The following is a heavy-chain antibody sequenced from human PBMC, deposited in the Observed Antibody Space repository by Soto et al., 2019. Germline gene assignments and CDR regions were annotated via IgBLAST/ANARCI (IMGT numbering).Heavy chain of an antibody. D-gene: IGHD1-26*01. CDR2: ISGSGGST. CDR3: AKGFVWELLES. J-gene: IGHJ5*02. CDR1: GFTFSSYA. V-gene: IGHV3-23*01. Sequence: GGSPRLSCAASGFTFSSYAMSWVRQAPGKGLEWVSAISGSGGSTYYADSVKGRFTISRDNSKNTLYLQMNSLRAEDTAVYYCAKGFVWELLESWGQGTLVTVSS.